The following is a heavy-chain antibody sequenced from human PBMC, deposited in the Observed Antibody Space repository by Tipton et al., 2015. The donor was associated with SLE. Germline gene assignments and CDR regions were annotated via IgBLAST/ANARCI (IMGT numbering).Heavy chain of an antibody. CDR3: ASGYSSGWYVSDP. V-gene: IGHV4-59*08. CDR2: IYYSGST. Sequence: TLSLTCTVSGGSISRYYWSWIRQPPGKGLEWIGYIYYSGSTNCNPSLKSRVTISVDTSKNQFSLKLTSVTAADTGVYYCASGYSSGWYVSDPWGQGTLVTVSS. CDR1: GGSISRYY. J-gene: IGHJ5*02. D-gene: IGHD6-19*01.